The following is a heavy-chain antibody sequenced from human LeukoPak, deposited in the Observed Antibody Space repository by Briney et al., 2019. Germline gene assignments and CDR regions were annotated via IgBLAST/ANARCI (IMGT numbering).Heavy chain of an antibody. CDR1: GYSLSGYA. CDR2: INTNTGIP. D-gene: IGHD3-22*01. CDR3: VRGIDTTGYFNY. J-gene: IGHJ4*02. Sequence: ASVKVSCKASGYSLSGYAMTWVRQAPGQGLEWMGRINTNTGIPTYAQAFTGRFVFSLDTSVSTAFLQINSLEAEDAALYFCVRGIDTTGYFNYWGQGTLVTVSS. V-gene: IGHV7-4-1*02.